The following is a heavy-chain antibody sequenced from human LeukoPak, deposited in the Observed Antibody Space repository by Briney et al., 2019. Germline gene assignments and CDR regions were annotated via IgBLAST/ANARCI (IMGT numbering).Heavy chain of an antibody. CDR3: AKDWARYCSGGSCYSNYFDY. CDR1: GGTFSSYA. Sequence: GASVKVSCKASGGTFSSYAISWVRQAPGQGLEWMGRIIPILGIANYAQKFQGRVTITADKSTSTAYMELSSLRAEDTAVYYCAKDWARYCSGGSCYSNYFDYWGQGTLVTVSS. CDR2: IIPILGIA. J-gene: IGHJ4*02. D-gene: IGHD2-15*01. V-gene: IGHV1-69*04.